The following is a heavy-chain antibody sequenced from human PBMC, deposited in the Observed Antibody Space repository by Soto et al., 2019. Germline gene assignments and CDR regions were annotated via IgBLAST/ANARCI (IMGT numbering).Heavy chain of an antibody. J-gene: IGHJ4*02. Sequence: EVQLVESGGGLVKPGVSLRLSCAASGFTFSSYSMNWVRQAPGKGLEWDSSISSSSSYIYYADSVKGRFTISRDNAKNSLYLQMNSLRAEDTAVYYCAARYSGYDLDYWGQGTLVTVSS. D-gene: IGHD5-12*01. CDR1: GFTFSSYS. CDR3: AARYSGYDLDY. CDR2: ISSSSSYI. V-gene: IGHV3-21*01.